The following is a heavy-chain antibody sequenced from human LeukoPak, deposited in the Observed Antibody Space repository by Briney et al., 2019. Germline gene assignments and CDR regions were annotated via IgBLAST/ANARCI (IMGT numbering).Heavy chain of an antibody. V-gene: IGHV4-4*07. CDR3: ARQGPYGDYFDY. D-gene: IGHD4-17*01. Sequence: SETLSLTCTVSGGSISSYYWSWIRQPAGKGLEWIGRIYTSGSTNYNPSLKSRVTISVDTSKNQFSLKLSSVTAADTAVYYCARQGPYGDYFDYWGQGTLVTVSS. J-gene: IGHJ4*02. CDR2: IYTSGST. CDR1: GGSISSYY.